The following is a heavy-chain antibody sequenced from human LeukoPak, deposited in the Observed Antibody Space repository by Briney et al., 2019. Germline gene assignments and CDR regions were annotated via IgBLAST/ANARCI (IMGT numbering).Heavy chain of an antibody. Sequence: GGSLRLSCAASGFTFSSYWMSWVRQAPGKGLEWVANIKRDGSEKYYVDSVKGRFTISRDNAKNSLYLQMNSLRAEDTAVYYCARLYSSSFGFDYYYMDVWGKGTTVTVSS. CDR1: GFTFSSYW. CDR2: IKRDGSEK. CDR3: ARLYSSSFGFDYYYMDV. D-gene: IGHD6-13*01. V-gene: IGHV3-7*01. J-gene: IGHJ6*03.